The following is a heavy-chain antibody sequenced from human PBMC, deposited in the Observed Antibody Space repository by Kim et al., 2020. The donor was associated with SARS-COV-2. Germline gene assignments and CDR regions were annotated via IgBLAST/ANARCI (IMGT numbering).Heavy chain of an antibody. J-gene: IGHJ6*02. CDR3: ARGRYSSSWYVGGRGHGMDV. CDR1: GFTFSSYD. Sequence: GGSLRLSCAASGFTFSSYDMHWVRQATGKGLEWVSAIGTAGDPYYPGSVKGRFTISRENAKNSLYLQMNSLRAGDTAVYYCARGRYSSSWYVGGRGHGMDVWGQGTTVTVSS. V-gene: IGHV3-13*05. CDR2: IGTAGDP. D-gene: IGHD6-13*01.